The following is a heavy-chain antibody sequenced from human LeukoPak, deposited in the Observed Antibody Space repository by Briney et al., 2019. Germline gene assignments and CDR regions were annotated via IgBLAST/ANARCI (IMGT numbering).Heavy chain of an antibody. Sequence: GASVKVSCKASGYTFTSYGISWVRQAPGQGLEWMGWISAYNGNTNYAQKLQGRVTMTTDTSTSTAYMELRSLRSDDTAVYYCARTSTLRYLDWLLSPWFDPWGQGTLVTVSS. D-gene: IGHD3-9*01. CDR1: GYTFTSYG. V-gene: IGHV1-18*01. J-gene: IGHJ5*02. CDR3: ARTSTLRYLDWLLSPWFDP. CDR2: ISAYNGNT.